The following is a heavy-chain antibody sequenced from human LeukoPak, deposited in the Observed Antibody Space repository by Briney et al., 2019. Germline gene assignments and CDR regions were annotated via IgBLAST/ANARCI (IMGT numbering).Heavy chain of an antibody. V-gene: IGHV3-21*01. Sequence: PGGSLRLSCTDSGFAFSGYAMSWVRQAPGKGLEWVSSISSSSSYIYYADSVKGRFTISRDNAKNSLYLQMNSLRAEDTAVYYCARDWLEWFGELLTPVLDYWGQGTLVTVSS. CDR1: GFAFSGYA. D-gene: IGHD3-10*01. CDR2: ISSSSSYI. CDR3: ARDWLEWFGELLTPVLDY. J-gene: IGHJ4*02.